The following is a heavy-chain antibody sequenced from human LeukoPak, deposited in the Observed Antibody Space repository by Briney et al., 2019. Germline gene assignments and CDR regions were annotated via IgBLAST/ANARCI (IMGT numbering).Heavy chain of an antibody. V-gene: IGHV3-21*01. CDR1: FTFSSYS. D-gene: IGHD3-3*01. Sequence: FTFSSYSMNXVRQAPGKXLEWVSSISSSSSYIYYADSVKGRFTISRDNAKNSLYLQMNSLRAEDTAVYYCTIFGVVIIGYWGQGTLVTVSS. J-gene: IGHJ4*02. CDR2: ISSSSSYI. CDR3: TIFGVVIIGY.